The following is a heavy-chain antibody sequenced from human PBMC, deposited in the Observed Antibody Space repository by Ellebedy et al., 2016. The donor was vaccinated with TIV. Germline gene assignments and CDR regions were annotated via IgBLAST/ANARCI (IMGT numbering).Heavy chain of an antibody. J-gene: IGHJ6*02. CDR2: ISGSSTYI. Sequence: GESLKISCAASGFTFSSYTMNWVRQAPGKGLEWVSSISGSSTYIYYADSVKGRFTISRDTSKNTLYLQMNSLRAEDTAVYYCAKDNVQGGMDVWGQGTTVTVSS. V-gene: IGHV3-21*04. CDR1: GFTFSSYT. CDR3: AKDNVQGGMDV. D-gene: IGHD6-6*01.